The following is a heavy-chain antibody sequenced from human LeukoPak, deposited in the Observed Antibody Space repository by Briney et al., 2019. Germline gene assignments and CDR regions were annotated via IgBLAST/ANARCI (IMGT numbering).Heavy chain of an antibody. CDR2: IYHSGST. CDR3: AREAGDSRSFDY. CDR1: GGSFSGYY. J-gene: IGHJ4*02. Sequence: SETLSLTCAVYGGSFSGYYWSWIRQHPGKGLEWIGYIYHSGSTYSNASLKSRVTISVDTSKNQFSLKLSSVTAADTAVYYCAREAGDSRSFDYWGQGTLVTVSS. D-gene: IGHD6-13*01. V-gene: IGHV4-34*09.